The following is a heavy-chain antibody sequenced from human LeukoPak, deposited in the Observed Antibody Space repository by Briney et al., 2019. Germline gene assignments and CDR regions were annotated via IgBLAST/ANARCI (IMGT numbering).Heavy chain of an antibody. CDR3: ARGNYGGYYYYYYMDV. D-gene: IGHD4-23*01. Sequence: GESLKISCKGSGYIFTTYWIGWVRQMPGKGLEWMGIIYPGDSDTRYSPSFQGQVTISADKSISTAYLQWSSLKASDTAMYYCARGNYGGYYYYYYMDVWGKGTTVTISS. CDR1: GYIFTTYW. J-gene: IGHJ6*03. CDR2: IYPGDSDT. V-gene: IGHV5-51*01.